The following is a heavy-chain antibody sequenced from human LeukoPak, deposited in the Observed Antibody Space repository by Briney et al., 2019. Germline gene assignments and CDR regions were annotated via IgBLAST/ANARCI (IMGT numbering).Heavy chain of an antibody. CDR3: ARANLVVVPTAIYYYGMDA. J-gene: IGHJ6*04. CDR2: IFHSGST. V-gene: IGHV4-4*02. CDR1: GGSISSSNW. Sequence: SETLSLTCAVSGGSISSSNWWTWVRPPPGKGLEWIGEIFHSGSTNYNPSLKSRVTISVDKSKNQFSLKLSSVTAADTAVYYCARANLVVVPTAIYYYGMDAWGKGTTVTVSS. D-gene: IGHD2-2*01.